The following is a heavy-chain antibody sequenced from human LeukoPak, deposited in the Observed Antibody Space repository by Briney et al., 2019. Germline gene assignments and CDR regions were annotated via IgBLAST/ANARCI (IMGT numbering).Heavy chain of an antibody. CDR2: IYYSGST. CDR1: DGSISSYY. Sequence: SETLSLTCTVSDGSISSYYWSWSRQPPGKGLEWIGSIYYSGSTYYNPSLKSRVTISVDTSKNHFSLKVSSVTAADTAVYYCARSRKNDCSSTSCYTDYWGQGTLVTVSS. CDR3: ARSRKNDCSSTSCYTDY. J-gene: IGHJ4*02. D-gene: IGHD2-2*02. V-gene: IGHV4-39*02.